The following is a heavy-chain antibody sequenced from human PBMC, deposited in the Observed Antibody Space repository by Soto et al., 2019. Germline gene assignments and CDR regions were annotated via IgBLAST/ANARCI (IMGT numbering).Heavy chain of an antibody. Sequence: QVQLVQSGAEVKKPGASVKVSCKASGYAFTTYGITWVRQAPGQGLEWMGWINAHNGYTNYAQNIQDRLTLTTDTXTXXAYMDLRSLRPDDTAVYYCARLYCGADACYGWFDPWGQGTLVTVSS. CDR2: INAHNGYT. D-gene: IGHD2-21*02. J-gene: IGHJ5*02. CDR3: ARLYCGADACYGWFDP. CDR1: GYAFTTYG. V-gene: IGHV1-18*01.